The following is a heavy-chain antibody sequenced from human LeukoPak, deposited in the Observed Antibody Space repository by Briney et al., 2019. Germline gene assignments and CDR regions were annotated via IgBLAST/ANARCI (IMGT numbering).Heavy chain of an antibody. V-gene: IGHV1-8*01. CDR3: ARGWYSSGWYGDYYYGMDV. CDR2: MNPNSGNT. J-gene: IGHJ6*02. Sequence: ASVKVSCKASGYTFTSYDINWVRQATGQGLEWMGWMNPNSGNTGYAQKFQGRVTMTRNTSISTAYMELSSLRSEDTAVYYCARGWYSSGWYGDYYYGMDVWGQGTTVTVSS. CDR1: GYTFTSYD. D-gene: IGHD6-19*01.